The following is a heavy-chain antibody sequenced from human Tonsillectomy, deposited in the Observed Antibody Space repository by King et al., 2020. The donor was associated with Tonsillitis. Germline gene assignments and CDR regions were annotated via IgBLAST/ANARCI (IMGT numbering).Heavy chain of an antibody. CDR2: IRSKAYGGTT. J-gene: IGHJ3*02. D-gene: IGHD4-11*01. CDR1: GFTFGDYD. CDR3: SRAGDYSNYDGAFDI. Sequence: DVQLVESGGGLVQPGRSLRLSCTTSGFTFGDYDMNWVRQAPGKGLEWVGFIRSKAYGGTTEYAATVKGRFTISRDDSKSIAYLQMNSLKIEDTAVYYCSRAGDYSNYDGAFDIWGQGTMVTVSS. V-gene: IGHV3-49*04.